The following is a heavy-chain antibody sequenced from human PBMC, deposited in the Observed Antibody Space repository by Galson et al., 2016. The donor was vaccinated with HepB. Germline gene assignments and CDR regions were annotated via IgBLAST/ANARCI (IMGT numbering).Heavy chain of an antibody. CDR1: GFTFSHYW. V-gene: IGHV3-7*01. CDR2: IKHDGRET. J-gene: IGHJ6*02. CDR3: AARGWWRGGHYGLEV. Sequence: SLRLSCAASGFTSGFTFSHYWMTWVRQAPGKGLEWVATIKHDGRETFYVDSVEGRFTISRDNARNSLSLQMNSLRADDTAVYHCAARGWWRGGHYGLEVWGQGTTVIVSS. D-gene: IGHD2-15*01.